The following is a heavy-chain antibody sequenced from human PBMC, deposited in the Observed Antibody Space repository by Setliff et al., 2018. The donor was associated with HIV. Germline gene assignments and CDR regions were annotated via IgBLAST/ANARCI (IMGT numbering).Heavy chain of an antibody. CDR3: ARVPIHFDWSPPTFDYYHGMDV. J-gene: IGHJ6*02. D-gene: IGHD3-9*01. CDR2: ISAYNGNT. CDR1: GYTFTSYG. V-gene: IGHV1-18*01. Sequence: ASVKVSCKASGYTFTSYGISWVRQAPGQGLEWMGWISAYNGNTNYAQKLQGRVTMTTDTSTSTAYMELRSLRSDDTAVFYCARVPIHFDWSPPTFDYYHGMDVWGQGTTVTV.